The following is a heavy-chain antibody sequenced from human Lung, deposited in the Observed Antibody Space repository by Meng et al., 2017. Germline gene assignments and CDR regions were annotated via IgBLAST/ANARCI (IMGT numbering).Heavy chain of an antibody. Sequence: QVQLVQSGGEVKNPGASVKVPCKASGYIFTRYGITWVRQAPGQGLEWMGWISGYNGNTNYAQKLQGRVTMTTDTYTSTAYMELRSLRSDDTAVYYCARAEEEYCSGGSCPNFDFWGQGTLVTVSS. D-gene: IGHD2-15*01. CDR3: ARAEEEYCSGGSCPNFDF. J-gene: IGHJ4*02. CDR2: ISGYNGNT. CDR1: GYIFTRYG. V-gene: IGHV1-18*01.